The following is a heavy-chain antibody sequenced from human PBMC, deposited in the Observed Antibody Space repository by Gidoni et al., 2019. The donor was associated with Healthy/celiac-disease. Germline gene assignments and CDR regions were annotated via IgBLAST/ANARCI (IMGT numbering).Heavy chain of an antibody. J-gene: IGHJ4*02. D-gene: IGHD3-10*01. CDR3: ARPRGYYGSGSYYDY. CDR2: IYYSGST. Sequence: QLQLQESGPGLVKPSETLSLTCTVSGCSITSSSSYWGWIRHPPGKGLEWIGSIYYSGSTYYNPSRKSRVTIAVDTSKNQFSLKLSSVTAADTAVYYCARPRGYYGSGSYYDYWGQGTLVTVSS. V-gene: IGHV4-39*01. CDR1: GCSITSSSSY.